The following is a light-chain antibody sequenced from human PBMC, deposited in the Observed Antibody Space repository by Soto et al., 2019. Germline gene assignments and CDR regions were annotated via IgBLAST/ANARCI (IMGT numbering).Light chain of an antibody. CDR1: QTISSW. V-gene: IGKV1-5*03. CDR2: KAS. J-gene: IGKJ4*01. Sequence: DIQMTQSLSTLSASVGDRVTITCRASQTISSWLAWYQQKPGRAPKLLIYKASNLEGGVPSSFSGSGSGTELNITISSLQPDDFATYYCKKYNTSPLTFGGGTKVDIK. CDR3: KKYNTSPLT.